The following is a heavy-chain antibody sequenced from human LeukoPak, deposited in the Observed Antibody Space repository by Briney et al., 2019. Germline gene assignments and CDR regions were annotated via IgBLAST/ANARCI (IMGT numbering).Heavy chain of an antibody. CDR2: VSPDGSDT. V-gene: IGHV3-74*01. Sequence: AGGSLTLSCTASGRTLSNHWRHWVRQAPGKGLVWISRVSPDGSDTTNADSVNGRFTICRDNAKITPYQQMNSLRADDAAVYYCVRESTSLTKFGFDYWGQGTLVTVSS. J-gene: IGHJ4*02. D-gene: IGHD4-17*01. CDR3: VRESTSLTKFGFDY. CDR1: GRTLSNHW.